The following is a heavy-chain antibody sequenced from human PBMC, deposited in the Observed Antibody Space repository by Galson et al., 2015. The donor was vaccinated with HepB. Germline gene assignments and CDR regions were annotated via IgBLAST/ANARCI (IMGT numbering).Heavy chain of an antibody. CDR3: AREAIVEGYYYYMDV. Sequence: SVKVSCKASGGTFSSYAISWVRQAPGQGLEWMGGIIPFFGTANYAQKFQGRVTITADESTSTAYMELSSLRSEDTAVYYCAREAIVEGYYYYMDVWGKGTTVTVSS. J-gene: IGHJ6*03. CDR2: IIPFFGTA. D-gene: IGHD2-15*01. V-gene: IGHV1-69*13. CDR1: GGTFSSYA.